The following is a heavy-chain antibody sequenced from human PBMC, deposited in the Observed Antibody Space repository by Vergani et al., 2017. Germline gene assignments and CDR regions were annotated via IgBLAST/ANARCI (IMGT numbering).Heavy chain of an antibody. Sequence: QVHLVESGGGVVQPGRSLRLSCVVSGFTSSYYGMHWVRQAPGKGLEWVAVISHDGTQKYYADSVKGRFTISRDNSKSTLYLKMNNLRTEDTAVYYCATKNXGTPGCQIGYFREWGQGTLVTVSS. CDR1: GFTSSYYG. V-gene: IGHV3-30*03. J-gene: IGHJ1*01. D-gene: IGHD1-1*01. CDR2: ISHDGTQK. CDR3: ATKNXGTPGCQIGYFRE.